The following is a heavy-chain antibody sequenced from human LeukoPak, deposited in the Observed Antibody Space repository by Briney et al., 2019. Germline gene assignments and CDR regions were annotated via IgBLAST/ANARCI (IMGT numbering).Heavy chain of an antibody. CDR2: IWYDASNK. CDR1: GFTFSSFG. D-gene: IGHD2-2*01. Sequence: GRSLTLSCAASGFTFSSFGMHWVRQAPGKGLEWVAVIWYDASNKYYADSVKGRFTISRDNSKNTLYLQMNSLRDDDTAVYYCVRGVGVTRFNYLDSWGQGTLVIVSS. J-gene: IGHJ4*02. V-gene: IGHV3-33*01. CDR3: VRGVGVTRFNYLDS.